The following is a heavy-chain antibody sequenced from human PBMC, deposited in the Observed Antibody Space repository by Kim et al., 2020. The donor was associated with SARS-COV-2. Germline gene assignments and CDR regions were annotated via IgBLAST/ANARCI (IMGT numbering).Heavy chain of an antibody. CDR3: ASPVGGGYFDY. V-gene: IGHV3-30*04. CDR1: GFTFSSYA. J-gene: IGHJ4*02. CDR2: ISYDGSNK. D-gene: IGHD3-16*01. Sequence: GGSLRLSCAASGFTFSSYAMHWVRQAPGKGLEWVAVISYDGSNKYYADSVKGRFTISRDNSKNTLYLQMNSLRAEDTAVYYCASPVGGGYFDYWGQGTLVTVSS.